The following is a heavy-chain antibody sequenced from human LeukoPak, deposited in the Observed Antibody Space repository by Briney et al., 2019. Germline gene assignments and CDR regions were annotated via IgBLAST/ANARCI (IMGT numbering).Heavy chain of an antibody. V-gene: IGHV6-1*01. CDR2: TYYRSKWYN. D-gene: IGHD6-13*01. CDR1: GDSVSSNSAA. J-gene: IGHJ5*02. CDR3: ARAAAGTGKNWFDP. Sequence: SQTLSVTSAISGDSVSSNSAAWNWIRQSPSRGLEWLGRTYYRSKWYNDYAVSVKSRITINPDTSKTQFSLQLNSVTPEDTAVYYCARAAAGTGKNWFDPWGQGTLVTVSS.